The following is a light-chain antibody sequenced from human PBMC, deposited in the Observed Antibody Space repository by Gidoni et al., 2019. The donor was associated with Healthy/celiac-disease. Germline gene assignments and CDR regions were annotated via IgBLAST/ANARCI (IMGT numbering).Light chain of an antibody. CDR3: QAWDSSTVV. J-gene: IGLJ2*01. V-gene: IGLV3-1*01. CDR2: QDS. Sequence: SYELTQPPSVSVSPGQTATITCAGDKLGDKYACWYQQKPGQSPVLAIDQDSKRPSGIPERFSGSNSGNTATLTISGTQAMDDADYYCQAWDSSTVVFGGGTKLTVL. CDR1: KLGDKY.